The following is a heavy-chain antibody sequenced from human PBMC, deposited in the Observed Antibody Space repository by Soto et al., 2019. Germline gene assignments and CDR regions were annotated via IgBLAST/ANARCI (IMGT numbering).Heavy chain of an antibody. V-gene: IGHV4-59*08. J-gene: IGHJ3*01. CDR1: GGSISSYY. CDR2: LYYSGTT. Sequence: QVQLQESGPGMVKPSETLSLTCTVSGGSISSYYWSWIRQSPGKGLEWIGHLYYSGTTPYNPSLKSRLIISRDTSKNQFSLKLTSVTAADTAVYYCARRFNAEGKDAFDVWGQGIIVTVSS. CDR3: ARRFNAEGKDAFDV.